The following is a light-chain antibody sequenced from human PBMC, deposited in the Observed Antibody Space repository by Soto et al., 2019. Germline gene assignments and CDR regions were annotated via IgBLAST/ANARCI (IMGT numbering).Light chain of an antibody. CDR1: QSVSSY. V-gene: IGKV3-11*01. Sequence: EIVLTQSPATLSLSPGERATLSCRASQSVSSYLAWYQQKPGQAPRLLIYDASNRATGIPARFSGSGSGTDFTLTISSLEPEDFAVYYCHQRSNWPPLTFGGGTKVVI. J-gene: IGKJ4*01. CDR2: DAS. CDR3: HQRSNWPPLT.